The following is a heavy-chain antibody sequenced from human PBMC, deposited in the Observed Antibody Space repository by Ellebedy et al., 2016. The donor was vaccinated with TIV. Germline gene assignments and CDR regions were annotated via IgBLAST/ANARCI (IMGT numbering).Heavy chain of an antibody. CDR2: AHQNANT. Sequence: MPSETLSLTCTVSGTSLTTHYWTWIRQPPGKALEWIAYAHQNANTNYNPSLKSRVTMSLDTSKNQFSLTLSSFTAADTAVYFCARGASRSSWFFDYWGQGALVTVSS. V-gene: IGHV4-59*11. J-gene: IGHJ4*02. CDR3: ARGASRSSWFFDY. CDR1: GTSLTTHY. D-gene: IGHD6-13*01.